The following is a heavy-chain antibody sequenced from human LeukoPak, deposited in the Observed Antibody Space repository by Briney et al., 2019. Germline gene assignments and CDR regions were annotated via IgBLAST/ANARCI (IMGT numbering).Heavy chain of an antibody. D-gene: IGHD3-22*01. Sequence: SETLSLTCAVSGGSISSGGYSWSWIRQPPGKGLEWIGYIYHSGSTYYNPSLKSRVTISVDTSKKQFSLKLSSVTAADTAVYYCARHYYDSTHDAFDIWGQGTMVTVSS. CDR1: GGSISSGGYS. J-gene: IGHJ3*02. CDR2: IYHSGST. CDR3: ARHYYDSTHDAFDI. V-gene: IGHV4-30-2*02.